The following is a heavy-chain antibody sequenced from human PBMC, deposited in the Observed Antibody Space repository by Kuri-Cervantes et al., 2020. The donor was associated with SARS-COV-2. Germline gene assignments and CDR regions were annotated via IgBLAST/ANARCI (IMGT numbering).Heavy chain of an antibody. CDR2: IYYSGTT. V-gene: IGHV4-59*01. CDR1: GGSISSYY. J-gene: IGHJ4*02. CDR3: ARDEYSGDIVAPDY. Sequence: GSLRLSCTVSGGSISSYYWSWIRQPPGKGLEWIGYIYYSGTTNYNPSLKSRVTISVDTSKNQFSLKLSSVTAADTAVYYCARDEYSGDIVAPDYWGQGTLVTVSS. D-gene: IGHD2-15*01.